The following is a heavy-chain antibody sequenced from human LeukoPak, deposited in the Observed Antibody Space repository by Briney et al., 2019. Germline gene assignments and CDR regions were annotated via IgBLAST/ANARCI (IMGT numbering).Heavy chain of an antibody. CDR1: GGSISSYY. CDR2: IYYSGST. J-gene: IGHJ6*03. D-gene: IGHD6-25*01. Sequence: SETLSLTCTVSGGSISSYYWSWIRQPPGKGLEWIGYIYYSGSTNYNPSLKSRVTISVDTSKNQFSLKLSSVTAADTAVYYCARKQRTVSTAYYYYYYYMDVWGKGTTVTVSS. CDR3: ARKQRTVSTAYYYYYYYMDV. V-gene: IGHV4-59*01.